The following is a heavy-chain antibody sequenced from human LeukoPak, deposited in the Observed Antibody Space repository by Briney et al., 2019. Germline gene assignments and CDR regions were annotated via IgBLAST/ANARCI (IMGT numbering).Heavy chain of an antibody. CDR2: ISNDSVDK. CDR3: ARRDWVSGAVRAFDI. V-gene: IGHV3-11*06. J-gene: IGHJ3*02. D-gene: IGHD3-3*01. CDR1: GYRFSEYY. Sequence: GGSLRLSCVGSGYRFSEYYKSWIRRAPGKGLEWVSYISNDSVDKYYVDSVRGRFTISRDSAKKSMYLQMSGLRVEDTAVYYCARRDWVSGAVRAFDIWGQGTMVTVSS.